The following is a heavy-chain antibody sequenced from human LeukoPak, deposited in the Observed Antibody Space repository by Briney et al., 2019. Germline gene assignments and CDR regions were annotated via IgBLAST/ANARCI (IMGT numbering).Heavy chain of an antibody. J-gene: IGHJ4*02. V-gene: IGHV1-2*02. D-gene: IGHD3-10*01. CDR1: GYPFTDQF. CDR2: INPNSGDT. Sequence: ASVKVSCKASGYPFTDQFINWVRQAPGRGLEWMGWINPNSGDTNYEQRFQGRVTMTRDTSISTAYMDLTRLVSDDTAVYCCARGELLVDYWGQGTLVTVSS. CDR3: ARGELLVDY.